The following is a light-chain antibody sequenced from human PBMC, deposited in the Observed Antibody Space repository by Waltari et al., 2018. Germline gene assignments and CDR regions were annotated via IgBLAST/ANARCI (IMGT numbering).Light chain of an antibody. V-gene: IGLV1-47*01. J-gene: IGLJ3*02. Sequence: QSVLTQPPSASGTPGQRVTISCSGSSSNIGSNYVYWYQQVPGTAPKLLIYRNNQRPSWVPDRFSGSKSGTSSSLASSGLRSEDEADYYCGTWDGSLSAWVFGGGTKLTVL. CDR3: GTWDGSLSAWV. CDR1: SSNIGSNY. CDR2: RNN.